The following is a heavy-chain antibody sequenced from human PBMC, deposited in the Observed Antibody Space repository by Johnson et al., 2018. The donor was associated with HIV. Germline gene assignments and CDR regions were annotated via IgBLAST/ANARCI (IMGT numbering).Heavy chain of an antibody. CDR3: ASSSLAWGVDAFDI. CDR2: ISSSGGST. D-gene: IGHD3-10*01. V-gene: IGHV3-11*04. CDR1: GFTFSDYY. J-gene: IGHJ3*02. Sequence: VQLVESGGGLVKPGGSLRLSCAASGFTFSDYYMSWIRQAPGKGLEWVSYISSSGGSTYYANSVKGRFTISRDNSKNTLYLQMGSLRAEDTAVYYCASSSLAWGVDAFDIWGQGTMVTVSS.